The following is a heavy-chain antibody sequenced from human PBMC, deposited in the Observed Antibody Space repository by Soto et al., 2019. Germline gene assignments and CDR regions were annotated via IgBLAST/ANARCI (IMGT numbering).Heavy chain of an antibody. J-gene: IGHJ4*02. CDR3: AYSYYVLTGEIDY. V-gene: IGHV1-18*04. CDR1: GSTLTNYS. Sequence: QVQLVQSEPAVKKPGASVKVSCKTSGSTLTNYSFNWVRQAPGQGLEWVGWISAYNGKINFEQTFQDRLTMTTDMSMSTAYMELRSLTSYDTAVYYCAYSYYVLTGEIDYWGQGTLVTVSS. D-gene: IGHD3-9*01. CDR2: ISAYNGKI.